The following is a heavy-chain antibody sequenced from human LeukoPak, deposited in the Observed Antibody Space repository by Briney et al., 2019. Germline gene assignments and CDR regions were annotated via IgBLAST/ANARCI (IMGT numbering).Heavy chain of an antibody. CDR2: FFLKGST. CDR3: TAVAGPFDY. J-gene: IGHJ4*02. Sequence: SETLSLTCTVSGYSITSAYYWGWIRQPPGKGLEWIGSFFLKGSTYYNPSLKSRVTISVDTSKNQFSLTLSSVTAADTAVYYCTAVAGPFDYWGQGTLVTVSS. D-gene: IGHD6-19*01. CDR1: GYSITSAYY. V-gene: IGHV4-38-2*02.